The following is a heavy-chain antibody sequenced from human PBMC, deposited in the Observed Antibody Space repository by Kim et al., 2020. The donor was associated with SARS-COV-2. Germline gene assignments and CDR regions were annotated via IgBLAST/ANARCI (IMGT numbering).Heavy chain of an antibody. CDR3: AKTFWYSIGDPARWYFDL. Sequence: GGSLRLSCEASGFSFGSYTMSWVRQAPGKGLEWVSSLTGSSASIYYTDSVKGRFTISRDNSKNTLYLQMNSLRAEEAALYYCAKTFWYSIGDPARWYFDLWGRGTLVTVSS. CDR2: LTGSSASI. J-gene: IGHJ2*01. V-gene: IGHV3-23*01. D-gene: IGHD6-19*01. CDR1: GFSFGSYT.